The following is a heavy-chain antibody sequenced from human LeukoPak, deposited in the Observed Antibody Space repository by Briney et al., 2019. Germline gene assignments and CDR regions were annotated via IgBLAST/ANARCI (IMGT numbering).Heavy chain of an antibody. Sequence: PGGSLRLSCAASGVIVSRNFMSWVRQAPGKGLQWVAIMYAGGTTDYSDSVRGRFHISRDSSNNTLSLQINSLRAEDTAVYYCARGSGSGWPLDRWGQGALVTVFS. J-gene: IGHJ5*02. CDR2: MYAGGTT. CDR1: GVIVSRNF. V-gene: IGHV3-53*01. CDR3: ARGSGSGWPLDR. D-gene: IGHD6-19*01.